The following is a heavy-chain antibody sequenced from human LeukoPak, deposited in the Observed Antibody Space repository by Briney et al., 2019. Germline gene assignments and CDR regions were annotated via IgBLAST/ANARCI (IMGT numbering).Heavy chain of an antibody. Sequence: SETLSLTCAVYGGSFSGYYWSWTRQPPGKGLEWIGEINHSGSTNYNPSLKSRVTISVDTSKNQFSLKLSSVTAADTAVYYCASQGKDCSGGSCYSGVRYFDYWGQGTLVTVSS. V-gene: IGHV4-34*01. D-gene: IGHD2-15*01. CDR1: GGSFSGYY. J-gene: IGHJ4*02. CDR2: INHSGST. CDR3: ASQGKDCSGGSCYSGVRYFDY.